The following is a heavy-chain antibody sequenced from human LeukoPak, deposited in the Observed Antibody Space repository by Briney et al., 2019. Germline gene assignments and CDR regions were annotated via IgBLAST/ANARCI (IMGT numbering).Heavy chain of an antibody. CDR1: GASISSYH. J-gene: IGHJ5*02. CDR3: ARRYYYVSGSYYNHFDP. Sequence: PSETLSLTCTVSGASISSYHWSWIRQPPGKGLEWIGSMYHSGSTYYNPSLKSRVTISVDTSKNHFSLKLSSVTAADTAVYYCARRYYYVSGSYYNHFDPWGQGTLVTVSS. V-gene: IGHV4-59*05. D-gene: IGHD3-10*01. CDR2: MYHSGST.